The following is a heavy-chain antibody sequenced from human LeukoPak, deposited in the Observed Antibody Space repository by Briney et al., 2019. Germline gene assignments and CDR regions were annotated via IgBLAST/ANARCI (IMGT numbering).Heavy chain of an antibody. CDR2: INPSGGST. CDR1: GYTFTSYY. J-gene: IGHJ4*02. Sequence: ASVKVSCKASGYTFTSYYMHWVRQAPGQGLEWMGIINPSGGSTSYAQKFQGRVTMTRDTSTSTVYMELSSLRSEDTAVYYCARKLRHPHYIVVVPAAFDYWGQGTLVTVSS. V-gene: IGHV1-46*01. CDR3: ARKLRHPHYIVVVPAAFDY. D-gene: IGHD2-2*01.